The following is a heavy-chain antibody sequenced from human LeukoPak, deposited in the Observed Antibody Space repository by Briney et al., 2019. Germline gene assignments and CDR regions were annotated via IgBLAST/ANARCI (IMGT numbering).Heavy chain of an antibody. Sequence: GGSLRLSCAASGFAVSDYTMNWVRQAPGKGLEWVSSISSSSSYIYYADSVKGRFTISRDNAKNSLYLQMNSLRAEDTAVYYCARDYSLGYSYGYVDYWGQGTLVTVSS. D-gene: IGHD5-18*01. CDR1: GFAVSDYT. CDR3: ARDYSLGYSYGYVDY. CDR2: ISSSSSYI. V-gene: IGHV3-21*01. J-gene: IGHJ4*02.